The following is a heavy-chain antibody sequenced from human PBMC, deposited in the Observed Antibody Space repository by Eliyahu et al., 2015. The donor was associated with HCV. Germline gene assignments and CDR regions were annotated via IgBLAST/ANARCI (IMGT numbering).Heavy chain of an antibody. J-gene: IGHJ3*01. D-gene: IGHD3-22*01. V-gene: IGHV1-18*01. CDR1: GYTFTSYG. CDR2: ISVYNAXT. Sequence: QVQLVQSGAEVKKPGASVKVSCKASGYTFTSYGXSWVRQAPGQGLEWMGWISVYNAXTYNAQKFQGRVTMTIDTSTSTAYMELRSLTSDDTAVYYCARVSRYYDSSGYYWDAFDVWGQGTVVTVSS. CDR3: ARVSRYYDSSGYYWDAFDV.